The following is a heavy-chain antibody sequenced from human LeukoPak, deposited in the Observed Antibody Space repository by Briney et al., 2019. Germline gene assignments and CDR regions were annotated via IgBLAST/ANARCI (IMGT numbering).Heavy chain of an antibody. V-gene: IGHV3-33*01. J-gene: IGHJ3*02. CDR3: ASFHRGAFDI. CDR1: GFTFSSYG. CDR2: IWYDGSNK. Sequence: PGGSLRLSCAASGFTFSSYGMHWVRQAPGKGLEWVAVIWYDGSNKYYADSVRGRFTISRDNSKNTLYLQMNSLRAEDTAVYYCASFHRGAFDIWGQGTMVTVSS.